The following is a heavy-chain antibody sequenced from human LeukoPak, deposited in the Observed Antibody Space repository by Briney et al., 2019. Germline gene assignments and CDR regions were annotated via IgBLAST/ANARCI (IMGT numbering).Heavy chain of an antibody. CDR3: ARERCSGGSCSSEGWFDP. V-gene: IGHV1-2*02. Sequence: ASVKVSCKASGYTFTGYYMHWVRQAPGQGLEWMGWINPNSGGTNYAQKFQGRVTMTRDTSISTAYMELSRLRSDDTAVYYCARERCSGGSCSSEGWFDPWGQGTLVTVSS. CDR1: GYTFTGYY. CDR2: INPNSGGT. D-gene: IGHD2-15*01. J-gene: IGHJ5*02.